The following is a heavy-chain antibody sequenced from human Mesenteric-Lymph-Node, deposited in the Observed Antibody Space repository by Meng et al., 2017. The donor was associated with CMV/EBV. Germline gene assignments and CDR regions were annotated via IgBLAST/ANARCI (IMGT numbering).Heavy chain of an antibody. J-gene: IGHJ6*02. CDR1: GYSFTSYG. V-gene: IGHV1-18*01. CDR3: ARGRAVAGTRGLPYGMDV. CDR2: ISAYNGDT. D-gene: IGHD6-19*01. Sequence: ASVKVSCKASGYSFTSYGITWVRQAPGQGLEWMGWISAYNGDTKYAQKFQGRVTMTRDTSISTAYMELSRLRPDDTAVYYCARGRAVAGTRGLPYGMDVWGQGTTVTVSS.